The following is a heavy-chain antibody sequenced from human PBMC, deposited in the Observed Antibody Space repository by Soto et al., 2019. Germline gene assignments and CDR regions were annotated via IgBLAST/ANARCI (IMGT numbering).Heavy chain of an antibody. D-gene: IGHD5-18*01. V-gene: IGHV1-69*06. CDR1: GGTFSSYA. CDR2: IIPIFGTA. Sequence: ASVKVSCKASGGTFSSYAISWVRQAPGQGLEWMGGIIPIFGTANYAQKFQGRVTITADKSTSTAYMELSSLRSEDTAVYCCARGGSTAMAPMYYYGMDVWGQGTTVTVSS. CDR3: ARGGSTAMAPMYYYGMDV. J-gene: IGHJ6*02.